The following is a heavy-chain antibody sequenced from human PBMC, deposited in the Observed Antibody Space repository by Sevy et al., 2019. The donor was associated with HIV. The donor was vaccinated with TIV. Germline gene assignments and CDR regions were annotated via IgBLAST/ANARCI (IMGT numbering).Heavy chain of an antibody. CDR3: ARGGDFNDRSAKRDFDY. V-gene: IGHV3-33*01. CDR2: IWNDGSNK. Sequence: GGSLRLSCAASGFTFSNYGMHWVRQAPGKGLEWVAVIWNDGSNKYYADSVKGRFTISRDNSKNTLDLQMNSLRVEDTAVYCCARGGDFNDRSAKRDFDYWGQGTLVTVSS. CDR1: GFTFSNYG. D-gene: IGHD3-22*01. J-gene: IGHJ4*02.